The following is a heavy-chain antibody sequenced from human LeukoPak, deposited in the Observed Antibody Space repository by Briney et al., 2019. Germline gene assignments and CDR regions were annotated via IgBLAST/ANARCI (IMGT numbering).Heavy chain of an antibody. CDR3: ARARLLKQQLVPNWFDP. D-gene: IGHD6-13*01. V-gene: IGHV4-39*01. J-gene: IGHJ5*02. CDR2: IYYSGST. CDR1: GGSISSSSYY. Sequence: PSETLSLTCTVSGGSISSSSYYWGWIRQPPGKGLEWIGSIYYSGSTYYNPSLKSRVTISVDTSKNQFSLKLSSVTAADTAVYYCARARLLKQQLVPNWFDPWGQGTLVTVSS.